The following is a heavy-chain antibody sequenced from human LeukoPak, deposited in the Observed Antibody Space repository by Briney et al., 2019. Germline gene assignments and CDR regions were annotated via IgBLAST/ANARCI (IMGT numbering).Heavy chain of an antibody. CDR2: ISYDGSNK. CDR3: AKDVAGAFDI. D-gene: IGHD2-15*01. CDR1: GFTFSSYG. V-gene: IGHV3-30*18. J-gene: IGHJ3*02. Sequence: PGGSLRLSCAASGFTFSSYGMHWVRQAPGKGLEWVAVISYDGSNKYYADSVKGRFTISRDNSKNTLYLQMNSLRAEDTAVYYCAKDVAGAFDIWGQGTMVTVSS.